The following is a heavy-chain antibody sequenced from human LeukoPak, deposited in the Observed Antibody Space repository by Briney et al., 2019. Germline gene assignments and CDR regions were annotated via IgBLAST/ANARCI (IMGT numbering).Heavy chain of an antibody. Sequence: AASVKVSCKASGYTFTSYGISWVRQAPGQGLEWMGWISAYNGNTNYAQKLQGRVTMTTDTSTSTAYMELRSLRSDDTAVYYCARDLTRRIAAADDAFDIWGQGTMVTVSS. J-gene: IGHJ3*02. CDR2: ISAYNGNT. V-gene: IGHV1-18*01. D-gene: IGHD6-13*01. CDR3: ARDLTRRIAAADDAFDI. CDR1: GYTFTSYG.